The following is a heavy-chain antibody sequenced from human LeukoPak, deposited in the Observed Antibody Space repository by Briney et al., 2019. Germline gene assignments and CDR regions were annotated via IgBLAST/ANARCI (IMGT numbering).Heavy chain of an antibody. J-gene: IGHJ6*02. Sequence: PSETLSLTCTVSGGSVSSGSYYWSWIRQPPGKGLEWIGYIYYSGSTNYNPSLKSRVTISVDTSKNQFSLKLSSVTAADTAVYYCARGATVTTPYYYGMDVWGQGTTVTVSS. CDR1: GGSVSSGSYY. CDR2: IYYSGST. V-gene: IGHV4-61*01. D-gene: IGHD4-17*01. CDR3: ARGATVTTPYYYGMDV.